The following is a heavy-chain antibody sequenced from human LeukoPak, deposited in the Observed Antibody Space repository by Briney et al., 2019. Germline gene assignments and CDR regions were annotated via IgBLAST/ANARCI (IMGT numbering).Heavy chain of an antibody. CDR3: ARGSYGYYGSGSYYYYYYYMDV. V-gene: IGHV4-34*01. CDR2: FNHSGST. J-gene: IGHJ6*03. Sequence: PSETLSLTCAVYGGSFSGYYWSWIRQPPGKGLEWIGEFNHSGSTNYKPSLKSRVTISVDTSKNQFSLKLSSVTAADTAVYYCARGSYGYYGSGSYYYYYYYMDVWGKGTTVTASS. CDR1: GGSFSGYY. D-gene: IGHD3-10*01.